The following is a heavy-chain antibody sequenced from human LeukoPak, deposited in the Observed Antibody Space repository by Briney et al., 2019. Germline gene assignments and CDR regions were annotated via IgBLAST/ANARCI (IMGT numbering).Heavy chain of an antibody. V-gene: IGHV1-2*02. CDR2: INPNSGGT. J-gene: IGHJ4*02. Sequence: PQASVKVSCKASGYTFTGCYMHWVRQAPGQGPEWMGWINPNSGGTNYAQKFQGRVTMTRDTSISTAYMELSRLRSDDTAVYYCARDKYYYGSGSSPFDYWGQGTLVTVSS. CDR1: GYTFTGCY. D-gene: IGHD3-10*01. CDR3: ARDKYYYGSGSSPFDY.